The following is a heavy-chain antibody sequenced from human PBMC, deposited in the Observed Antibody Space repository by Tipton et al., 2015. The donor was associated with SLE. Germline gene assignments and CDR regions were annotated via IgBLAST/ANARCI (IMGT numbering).Heavy chain of an antibody. CDR2: IYYSGNT. Sequence: TLSLTCSVSGDSIRSHRNYWGWLRQPPGKGLVWIGSIYYSGNTYYNPSLKSRVTISADTSKNQFPLNLNSVTAADTAVYYCARWVGQPSMAFDIWGQGTMVAVSS. CDR1: GDSIRSHRNY. V-gene: IGHV4-39*06. CDR3: ARWVGQPSMAFDI. J-gene: IGHJ3*02. D-gene: IGHD3/OR15-3a*01.